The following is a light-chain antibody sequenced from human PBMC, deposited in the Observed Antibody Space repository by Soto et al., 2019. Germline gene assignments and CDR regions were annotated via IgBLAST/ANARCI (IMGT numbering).Light chain of an antibody. CDR2: EVC. CDR1: SSDVGSYNL. V-gene: IGLV2-14*02. J-gene: IGLJ3*02. Sequence: QSVLTQPASVSGSPGQSITISCTGTSSDVGSYNLVSWYQQRPGKAPKVMMYEVCKRPSGVSNRFSGSKSGTSASLAISGLQSEDEADYYCAAWDDSLNGPWVFGGGTQLTVL. CDR3: AAWDDSLNGPWV.